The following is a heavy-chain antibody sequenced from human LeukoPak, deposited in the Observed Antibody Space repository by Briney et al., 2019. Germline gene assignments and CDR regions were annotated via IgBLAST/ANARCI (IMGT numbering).Heavy chain of an antibody. V-gene: IGHV1-24*01. Sequence: ASVKVSCKASGYTFTGYYMHWVRQAPGKGLEWMGGFDPEDGETIYAQKFQGRVTMTEDTSTDTAYMELSSLRSEDTAVYYCARASAYSGSLDYWGQGTLVTVSS. CDR1: GYTFTGYY. D-gene: IGHD1-26*01. CDR2: FDPEDGET. J-gene: IGHJ4*02. CDR3: ARASAYSGSLDY.